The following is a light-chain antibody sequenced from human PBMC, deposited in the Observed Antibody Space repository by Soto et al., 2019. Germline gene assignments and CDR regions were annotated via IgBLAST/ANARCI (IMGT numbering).Light chain of an antibody. V-gene: IGLV1-47*01. CDR3: AAWDDSLSGWV. Sequence: QSVLTQPPSASGTPGQRVTISCSGSSSNIGSNYVSWYQQLPGTAPKLLIYRNDQRPSEVPDRFSGSKSGTSASLAVSGLRSEDEADYHCAAWDDSLSGWVFGGGTKLTVL. CDR2: RND. CDR1: SSNIGSNY. J-gene: IGLJ3*02.